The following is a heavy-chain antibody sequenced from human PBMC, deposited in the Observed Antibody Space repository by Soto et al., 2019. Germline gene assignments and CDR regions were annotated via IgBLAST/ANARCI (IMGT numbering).Heavy chain of an antibody. Sequence: SQTLSLTCAVYGGSFSGYYWTWVRQPPGRGLEWIGQIYPSGRTNYNPSLKSRVTISVDTSKNQFSLKLSSMTAADTAVYFCARGLDTTMATRFDFWGQGNLVTVSS. CDR1: GGSFSGYY. D-gene: IGHD5-18*01. CDR2: IYPSGRT. V-gene: IGHV4-34*01. CDR3: ARGLDTTMATRFDF. J-gene: IGHJ4*02.